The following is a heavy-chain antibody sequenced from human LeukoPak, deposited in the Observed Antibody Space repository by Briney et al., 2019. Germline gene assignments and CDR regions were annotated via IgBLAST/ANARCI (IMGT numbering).Heavy chain of an antibody. V-gene: IGHV3-30*18. D-gene: IGHD2-2*01. CDR2: ISYDGSNK. CDR3: AKADCSITSCSTPLGY. CDR1: GFTFSSYA. Sequence: GGSLRLSCAAPGFTFSSYAMHWVRQAPGKGLEWVAVISYDGSNKYYADSVKGRFTISRDNSKNTLYLQMNSLRAEDTAVYYCAKADCSITSCSTPLGYWGQGTLVTVSS. J-gene: IGHJ4*02.